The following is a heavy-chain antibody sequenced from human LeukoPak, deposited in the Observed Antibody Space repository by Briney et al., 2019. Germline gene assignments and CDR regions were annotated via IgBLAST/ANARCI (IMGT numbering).Heavy chain of an antibody. V-gene: IGHV3-30-3*01. Sequence: GGSLRLSCAASGFTFSSYAMHWVRQAPGKGLEWVAVISYDGSNKYYADSVKGRFTISRDNSKNTLYLQMNSLRAEDTAVYYCAKVGYYDAAFDIWGQGTMVTVSS. CDR3: AKVGYYDAAFDI. CDR2: ISYDGSNK. D-gene: IGHD3-22*01. J-gene: IGHJ3*02. CDR1: GFTFSSYA.